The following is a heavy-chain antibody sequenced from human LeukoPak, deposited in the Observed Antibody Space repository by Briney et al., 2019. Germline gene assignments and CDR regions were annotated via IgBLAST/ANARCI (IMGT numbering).Heavy chain of an antibody. D-gene: IGHD6-19*01. CDR2: ITGSGGST. V-gene: IGHV3-23*01. Sequence: GGSLRLSCAASGFTFSNYGLSWVRQAPGKGLEWVSGITGSGGSTYYADSVKGRFTISRDNSKNTLYLQMNSLRAEDTAVYYCAKDNSSGSDYFDYWGQGTLVTVSS. CDR1: GFTFSNYG. J-gene: IGHJ4*02. CDR3: AKDNSSGSDYFDY.